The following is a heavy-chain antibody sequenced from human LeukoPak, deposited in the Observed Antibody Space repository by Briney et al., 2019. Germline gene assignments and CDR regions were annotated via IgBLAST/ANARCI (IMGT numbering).Heavy chain of an antibody. D-gene: IGHD3-22*01. V-gene: IGHV3-64*01. J-gene: IGHJ4*02. CDR1: GFTFSSYA. CDR3: ARADYYDSPTRY. Sequence: GGSLRLSCAASGFTFSSYAMHWVRQAPGKGLEYVSAISSNGGSTYYANSVKGRFTISRDNSKNTLYLQMGSLRAEDMAVYYCARADYYDSPTRYWGQGTLVTVSS. CDR2: ISSNGGST.